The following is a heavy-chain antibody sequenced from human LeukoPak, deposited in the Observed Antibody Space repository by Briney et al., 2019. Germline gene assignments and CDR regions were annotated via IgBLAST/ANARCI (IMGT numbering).Heavy chain of an antibody. J-gene: IGHJ4*02. V-gene: IGHV4-59*12. CDR2: IYYSGST. D-gene: IGHD3-22*01. CDR1: GGSISSYY. Sequence: SETLSLTCTVSGGSISSYYWSWIRQPPGKGLEWIGYIYYSGSTNYNPSLKSRVTISVDTSKNQFSLKLSSVTAADTAVYYCARGPDPDSSGYYPFDYWGQGTLVTVSS. CDR3: ARGPDPDSSGYYPFDY.